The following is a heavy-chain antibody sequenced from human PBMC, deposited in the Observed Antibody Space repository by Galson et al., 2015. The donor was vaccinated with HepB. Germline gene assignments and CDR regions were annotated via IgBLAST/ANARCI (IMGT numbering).Heavy chain of an antibody. CDR1: GFSFSSHA. J-gene: IGHJ2*01. Sequence: SLRLSCAASGFSFSSHAMHWVRQAPGKGLEWVAVISSEGRANNYADSVKGRFTISRDNSKNTFYLQMNSLRTEDTAVYDCAREHRRVICFFVYWVRAALVAVSS. CDR3: AREHRRVICFFVY. CDR2: ISSEGRAN. V-gene: IGHV3-30*03. D-gene: IGHD2/OR15-2a*01.